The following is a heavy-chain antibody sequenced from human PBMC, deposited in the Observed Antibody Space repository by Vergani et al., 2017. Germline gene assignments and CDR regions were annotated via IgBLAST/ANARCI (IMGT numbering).Heavy chain of an antibody. V-gene: IGHV3-23*01. CDR1: GFTFSSYA. J-gene: IGHJ2*01. CDR3: AKFSSGYYYGYFDL. CDR2: ISGSGGST. Sequence: EVQLLESGGGLVQPGGSLRLSCAASGFTFSSYAMSWVRQAPGKGLEWVSGISGSGGSTYYADSVKGRFTISRDNSKNTLYLQLNSLRAEDTAVYYCAKFSSGYYYGYFDLWGRGTLVTVSS. D-gene: IGHD3-22*01.